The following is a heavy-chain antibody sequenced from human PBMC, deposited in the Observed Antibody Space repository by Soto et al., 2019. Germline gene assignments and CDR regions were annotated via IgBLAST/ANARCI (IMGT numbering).Heavy chain of an antibody. Sequence: EVQLLESGGGLVQPGGSLRLSCAAFGFTFRNYAMSWVRQAPGKGLEWVSVISGTGGGTYYADSVKGRFTISRDNSKNTLYLQMNSLRVEDTAVYYCAKASTISVAGHCFDYWGQGTLVTASS. V-gene: IGHV3-23*01. CDR1: GFTFRNYA. CDR2: ISGTGGGT. CDR3: AKASTISVAGHCFDY. J-gene: IGHJ4*02. D-gene: IGHD6-19*01.